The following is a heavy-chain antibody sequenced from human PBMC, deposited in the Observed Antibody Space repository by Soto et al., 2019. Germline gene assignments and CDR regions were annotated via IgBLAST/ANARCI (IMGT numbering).Heavy chain of an antibody. CDR2: IYNSGST. J-gene: IGHJ6*02. V-gene: IGHV4-4*09. Sequence: SETLSLTCTVSGGSISSYYWSWIRQPPGKGLEWIGYIYNSGSTNYNPSLKSRVTISVDTSKNQSSLKLSSVTAADTAVYYCARESKNYDFWSGVPSPSYGMDVWGQGTTVTVSS. CDR3: ARESKNYDFWSGVPSPSYGMDV. D-gene: IGHD3-3*01. CDR1: GGSISSYY.